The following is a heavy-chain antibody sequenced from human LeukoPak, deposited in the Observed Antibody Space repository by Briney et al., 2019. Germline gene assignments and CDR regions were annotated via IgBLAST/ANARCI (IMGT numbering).Heavy chain of an antibody. J-gene: IGHJ6*02. D-gene: IGHD2-15*01. CDR3: TRDRLPYCSSGCTMVNYYGVDV. V-gene: IGHV3-30*03. CDR2: ISYDGSNK. Sequence: GGSLRLSCAASGFTFSSYGMHWVRQAPGKGLEWVAVISYDGSNKYYADSVKGRFTISRDNSKNTLYLQMNSLRAEDTAVYYCTRDRLPYCSSGCTMVNYYGVDVWGQGTTVTVSS. CDR1: GFTFSSYG.